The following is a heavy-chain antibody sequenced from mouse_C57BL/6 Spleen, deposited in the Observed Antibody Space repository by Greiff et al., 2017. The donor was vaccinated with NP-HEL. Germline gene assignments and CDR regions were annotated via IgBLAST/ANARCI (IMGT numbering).Heavy chain of an antibody. CDR2: IYPGDGDT. D-gene: IGHD1-1*01. CDR3: ARFTTVVAPYYYAMDY. V-gene: IGHV1-80*01. J-gene: IGHJ4*01. Sequence: LQESGAELVKPGASVKISCKASGYAFSSYWMNWVKQRPGKGLEWIGQIYPGDGDTNYNGKFKGKATLTADKSSSTAYMQLSSLTSEDSAVYFCARFTTVVAPYYYAMDYWGQGTSVTVSS. CDR1: GYAFSSYW.